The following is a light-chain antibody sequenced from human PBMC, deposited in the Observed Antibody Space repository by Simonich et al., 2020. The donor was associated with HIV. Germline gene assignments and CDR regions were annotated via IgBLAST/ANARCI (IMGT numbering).Light chain of an antibody. CDR2: GAS. J-gene: IGKJ4*01. CDR3: QQYNKWPPLT. CDR1: QSVSRN. Sequence: EIVMTQSPATLSVSPGERATLSCRASQSVSRNLAWYQQKLGQAPRLLIYGASTRATGIPARFSGSGSGTEFTLTISSLQSEDFAVYYCQQYNKWPPLTFGGGTKVEMK. V-gene: IGKV3-15*01.